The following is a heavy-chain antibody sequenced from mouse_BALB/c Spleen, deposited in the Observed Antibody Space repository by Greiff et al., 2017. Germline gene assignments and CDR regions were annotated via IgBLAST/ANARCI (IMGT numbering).Heavy chain of an antibody. J-gene: IGHJ3*01. CDR2: ISYDGSN. CDR1: GYSITSGYY. V-gene: IGHV3-6*02. Sequence: EVQVVESGPGLVKPSQSLSLTCSVTGYSITSGYYWNWIRQFPGNKLEWMGYISYDGSNNYNPSLKNRISITRDTSKNQFFLKLNSVTTEDTATYYCAIYYRYDSAWFAYWGQGTLVTVSA. CDR3: AIYYRYDSAWFAY. D-gene: IGHD2-14*01.